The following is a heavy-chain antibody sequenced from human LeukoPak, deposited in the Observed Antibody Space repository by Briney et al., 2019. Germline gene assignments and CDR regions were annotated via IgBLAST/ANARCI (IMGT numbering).Heavy chain of an antibody. J-gene: IGHJ6*03. CDR3: ARGPIVVVPAAVGLDRGYYYMDV. D-gene: IGHD2-2*01. V-gene: IGHV1-69*13. Sequence: ASVKVSCKASGGTFSSYAISWVRQAPGQGLEWMGGIIPIFGTANYAQKFQGRVTITADESTSTAYMELSSLRSEDTAVYYCARGPIVVVPAAVGLDRGYYYMDVWGKGTTVTVSS. CDR1: GGTFSSYA. CDR2: IIPIFGTA.